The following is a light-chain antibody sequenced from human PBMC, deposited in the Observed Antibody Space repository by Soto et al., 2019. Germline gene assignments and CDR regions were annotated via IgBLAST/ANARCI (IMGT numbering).Light chain of an antibody. V-gene: IGKV1-39*01. CDR2: AAS. CDR3: QQTFRVPLT. Sequence: DIQMTQSPSSLSASVGDTVTVTCRASRNISNSLNWYQQKPGEAPKLLMYAASSLQSGVPSRFSGSGFGTDFTLAIRSLQPEDFATYYCQQTFRVPLTFGGGSKLEV. CDR1: RNISNS. J-gene: IGKJ4*01.